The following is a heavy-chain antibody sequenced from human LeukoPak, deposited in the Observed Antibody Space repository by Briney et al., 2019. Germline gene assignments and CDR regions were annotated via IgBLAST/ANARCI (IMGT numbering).Heavy chain of an antibody. Sequence: SETLSLTCTVSGGSISSYYWSWIRQPPGKGLEWIGYIYYSGSTNYNPSLKSRVTISVDTSKNQFSLKLSSVTAADTAVYYCARYQYCSSTSCYYYYMDVWGKGTTVTVSS. D-gene: IGHD2-2*01. CDR1: GGSISSYY. CDR3: ARYQYCSSTSCYYYYMDV. V-gene: IGHV4-59*01. J-gene: IGHJ6*03. CDR2: IYYSGST.